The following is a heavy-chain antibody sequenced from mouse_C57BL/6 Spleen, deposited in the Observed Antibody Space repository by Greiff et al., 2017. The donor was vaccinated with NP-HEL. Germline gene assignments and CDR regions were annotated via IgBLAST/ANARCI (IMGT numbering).Heavy chain of an antibody. V-gene: IGHV1-62-2*01. CDR2: FYPGSGSI. J-gene: IGHJ2*01. CDR3: ARHEGYYYGSSYDYFDY. Sequence: VQLQQSGAELVKPGASVKLSCKASGYTFTEYTIHWVKQRSGQGLEWIGWFYPGSGSIKYNEKFEDKATLTADKSSSTVYMELSRLTSEDSAVYFCARHEGYYYGSSYDYFDYWGQGTTLTVSS. CDR1: GYTFTEYT. D-gene: IGHD1-1*01.